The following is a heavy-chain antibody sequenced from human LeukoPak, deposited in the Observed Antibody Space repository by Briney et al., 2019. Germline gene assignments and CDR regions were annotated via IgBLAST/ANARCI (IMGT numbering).Heavy chain of an antibody. CDR1: GGSFSGYY. D-gene: IGHD3-3*01. J-gene: IGHJ4*02. Sequence: SGTLSLTCAVYGGSFSGYYWSWLRQPPGKGLEWIGEINHSGSTDYNPSLKSRVTISVDTSKNQFSLKLSSVTAADTAVYYCARGRYTIFGVAHRYYFDYWGQGTLVTVSS. CDR2: INHSGST. CDR3: ARGRYTIFGVAHRYYFDY. V-gene: IGHV4-34*01.